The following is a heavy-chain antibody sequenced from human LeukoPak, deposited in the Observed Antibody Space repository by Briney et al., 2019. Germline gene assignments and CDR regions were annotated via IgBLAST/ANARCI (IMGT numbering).Heavy chain of an antibody. CDR1: GFTFSSYA. CDR3: AKDLLAYYYGSGSYYFDY. D-gene: IGHD3-10*01. CDR2: ISGSGGST. Sequence: GGSLRLSCAASGFTFSSYAMSWVRQAPGKGLEWVSAISGSGGSTYYADSVKGRFTISRDNSKNTLYLQMNSLRAEDTAVYYCAKDLLAYYYGSGSYYFDYWGQGTLVTVSS. V-gene: IGHV3-23*01. J-gene: IGHJ4*02.